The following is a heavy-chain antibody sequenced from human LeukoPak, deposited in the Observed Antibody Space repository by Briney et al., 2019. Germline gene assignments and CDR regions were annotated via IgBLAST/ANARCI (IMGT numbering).Heavy chain of an antibody. V-gene: IGHV3-30*02. D-gene: IGHD3-3*01. Sequence: PGGSLRLSCEASGFTFSRYGMHWVRQAPGRGLEWLAFIQDDGSKEYYADSVKGRFTISRDNSKNTLYVQMNSLRGEDTAVYYCAKDTSLRFLEWSMFGAWGQGTLVTVSS. CDR2: IQDDGSKE. CDR3: AKDTSLRFLEWSMFGA. J-gene: IGHJ5*02. CDR1: GFTFSRYG.